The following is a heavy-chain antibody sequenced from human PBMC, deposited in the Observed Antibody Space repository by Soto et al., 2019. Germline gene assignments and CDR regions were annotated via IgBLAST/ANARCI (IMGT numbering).Heavy chain of an antibody. CDR3: AKEHCSSWYERDY. V-gene: IGHV3-23*01. CDR1: GFTFSNYA. J-gene: IGHJ4*02. D-gene: IGHD6-13*01. CDR2: ISGSGGST. Sequence: EVQLLESGGGLVQPGGSLRLSCAASGFTFSNYAVTWVRQAPGKGLEWVSTISGSGGSTYYADSVKGRFTISRDNSKNTQYLKMTRQREEDTAVYYGAKEHCSSWYERDYWGQGTLVTVSS.